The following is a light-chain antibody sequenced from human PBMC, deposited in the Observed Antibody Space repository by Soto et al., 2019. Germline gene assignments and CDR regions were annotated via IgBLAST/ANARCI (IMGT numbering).Light chain of an antibody. CDR1: QTISSW. CDR2: KAS. CDR3: QHYNSYSEA. Sequence: QMTQAPSTLFGEVGARFAIPSRASQTISSWWAWYQQKPGKAPKLLIYKASTLKSGVPSRFSGSGSGTEFTLTISRLQPDDFATYYCQHYNSYSEAFGQGTKVDIK. J-gene: IGKJ1*01. V-gene: IGKV1-5*03.